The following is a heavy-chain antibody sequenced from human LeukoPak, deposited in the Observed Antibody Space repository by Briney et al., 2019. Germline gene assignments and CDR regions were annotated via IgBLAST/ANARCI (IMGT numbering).Heavy chain of an antibody. V-gene: IGHV3-30*18. D-gene: IGHD4-17*01. Sequence: GGSLRLSCAASGFTFSSYGMHWVRQAPGKGLEWVAVISYDGSNKHYADSVKGRFTISRDNSKNTLYLQMNSLRAEDTAVYYCAKDGYDYGDYAPLDYWGQGTLVTVSS. CDR3: AKDGYDYGDYAPLDY. CDR1: GFTFSSYG. J-gene: IGHJ4*02. CDR2: ISYDGSNK.